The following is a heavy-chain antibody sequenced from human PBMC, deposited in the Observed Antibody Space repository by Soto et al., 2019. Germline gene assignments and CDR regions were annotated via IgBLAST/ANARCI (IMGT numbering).Heavy chain of an antibody. J-gene: IGHJ4*02. CDR1: GYSFTSYG. Sequence: QVQLVQSGAEVKKPGASVKVSCKASGYSFTSYGISWVRQAPGQGLEWMGWISAYNGNRKYAQKFQGRVTMTTDTSTSTASMEPRSLRSDDTAVYYCARDLGGFPECWGQGPRVTVPS. V-gene: IGHV1-18*01. D-gene: IGHD5-12*01. CDR3: ARDLGGFPEC. CDR2: ISAYNGNR.